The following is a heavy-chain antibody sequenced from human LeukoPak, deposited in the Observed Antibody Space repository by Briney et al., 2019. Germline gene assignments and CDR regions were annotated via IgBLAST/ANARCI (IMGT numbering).Heavy chain of an antibody. CDR2: INPSGGST. V-gene: IGHV1-46*01. D-gene: IGHD3-10*01. CDR1: GYTFTSYY. J-gene: IGHJ4*02. CDR3: ARGRPRGVTITEMFDY. Sequence: ASVKVSCKASGYTFTSYYMHWVRQAPGQGLQWMGIINPSGGSTSYAQKFQGRVTMTRDTSTSTVYMELSSLRSEDTAVYYCARGRPRGVTITEMFDYWGQGTLVTVSS.